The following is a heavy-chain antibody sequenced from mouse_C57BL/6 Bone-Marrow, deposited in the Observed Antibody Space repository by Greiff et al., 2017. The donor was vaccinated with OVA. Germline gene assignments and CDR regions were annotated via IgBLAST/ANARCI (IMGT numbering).Heavy chain of an antibody. J-gene: IGHJ1*03. CDR1: GYAFSSSW. D-gene: IGHD1-1*01. Sequence: QVQLKESGPELVKPGASVKISCKASGYAFSSSWMNWVKQRPGKGLEWIGRIYPGDGDTNYNGKFKGKATLTADKSSSTAYMQLSSLTSEDSAVYFCARCPYYYGSSYHWYFYVWGTGTTVTVSS. CDR2: IYPGDGDT. V-gene: IGHV1-82*01. CDR3: ARCPYYYGSSYHWYFYV.